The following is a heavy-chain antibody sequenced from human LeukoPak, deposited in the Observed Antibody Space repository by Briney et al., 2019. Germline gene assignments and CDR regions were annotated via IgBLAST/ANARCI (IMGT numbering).Heavy chain of an antibody. CDR3: ARHRGSGYPHFDY. V-gene: IGHV4-59*01. D-gene: IGHD3-22*01. J-gene: IGHJ4*02. CDR2: IYYSGST. CDR1: GGSINNYY. Sequence: PSETLSLTCTVSGGSINNYYWSWIRQPPGKGLVWIGYIYYSGSTNYNPSPKSRLTISVDTSKNQFALKVSSLTAADTAVYYCARHRGSGYPHFDYWGQGTLVTVSS.